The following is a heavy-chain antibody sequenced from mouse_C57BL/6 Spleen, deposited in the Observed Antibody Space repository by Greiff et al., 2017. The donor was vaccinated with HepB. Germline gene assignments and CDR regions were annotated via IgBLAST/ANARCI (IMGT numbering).Heavy chain of an antibody. CDR1: GYTFTSYT. Sequence: QVQLQQSGAELARPGASVKMSCKASGYTFTSYTMHWVKQRPGQGLEWIGYINPSSGYTKYHQKFKDKATLTADKSSSTAYMQLSSLTSADSAVYYCARRGPIYYEYDEEDYYAIDYWGQGTSVTVYS. V-gene: IGHV1-4*01. J-gene: IGHJ4*01. D-gene: IGHD2-4*01. CDR2: INPSSGYT. CDR3: ARRGPIYYEYDEEDYYAIDY.